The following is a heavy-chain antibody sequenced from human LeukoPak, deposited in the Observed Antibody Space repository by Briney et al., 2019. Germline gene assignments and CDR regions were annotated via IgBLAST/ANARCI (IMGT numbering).Heavy chain of an antibody. Sequence: ASVRVSCKASGYTFTGYYMHWVRQAPGQGLEWMGWINPNSGGTNYAQKFQGRVTMTRDTSISTAYMELSRLRSDDTAVYYCARVVGRRPFNWFDPWGQGTLVTVSS. CDR2: INPNSGGT. D-gene: IGHD3-16*02. J-gene: IGHJ5*02. V-gene: IGHV1-2*02. CDR1: GYTFTGYY. CDR3: ARVVGRRPFNWFDP.